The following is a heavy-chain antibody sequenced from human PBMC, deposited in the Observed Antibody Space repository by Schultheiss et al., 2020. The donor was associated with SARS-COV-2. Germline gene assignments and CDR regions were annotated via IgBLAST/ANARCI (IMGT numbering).Heavy chain of an antibody. CDR2: IYHSGST. V-gene: IGHV4-34*01. Sequence: SETLSLTCAVYGGSFSGYYWSWIRQPPGKGLEWIGSIYHSGSTYYNPSLKSRVTISVDTSKNHFSLKLSSVTAADTAVYYCARNSIITGTSDLGQGTLVTVSS. J-gene: IGHJ4*02. CDR3: ARNSIITGTSD. CDR1: GGSFSGYY. D-gene: IGHD1/OR15-1a*01.